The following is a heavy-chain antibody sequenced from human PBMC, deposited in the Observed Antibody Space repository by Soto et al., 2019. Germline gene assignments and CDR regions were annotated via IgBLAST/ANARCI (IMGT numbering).Heavy chain of an antibody. CDR3: ASGIQLWLRRINNGYSG. D-gene: IGHD5-18*01. Sequence: QVQLVQSGAAVKKPESSVKVSCKAPGGTFSTYAISWVRQAPGQGLEWMGGIIPMFGTANYAQRFQDRVTITADESTNTVYMELSSLRFEDTAVYFCASGIQLWLRRINNGYSGWGQGTLVTVSS. J-gene: IGHJ4*02. V-gene: IGHV1-69*12. CDR2: IIPMFGTA. CDR1: GGTFSTYA.